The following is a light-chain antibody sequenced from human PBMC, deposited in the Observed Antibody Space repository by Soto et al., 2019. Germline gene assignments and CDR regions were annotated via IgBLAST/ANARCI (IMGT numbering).Light chain of an antibody. CDR1: SSDVGGYNY. V-gene: IGLV2-14*01. Sequence: QSALTQPASVSGSPGQSITISCTGTSSDVGGYNYVSWYQQHPGKAPKLMISEVTNRPSGVSNRFFGSKSGNTASLTISGLQAEDEADYYCSSYTSNSTPAVFGGGTQLTVL. J-gene: IGLJ7*01. CDR3: SSYTSNSTPAV. CDR2: EVT.